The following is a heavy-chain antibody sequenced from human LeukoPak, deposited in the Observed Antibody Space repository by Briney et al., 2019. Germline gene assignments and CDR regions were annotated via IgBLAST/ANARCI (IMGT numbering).Heavy chain of an antibody. CDR1: GFTFTSYG. J-gene: IGHJ3*02. Sequence: GGSLRLSCAASGFTFTSYGISWVRQAPGQGLEWMGWISAYNGNTNYAQTPQGRVTMTTDTSTSTAYMELRRLRSDDTAVYYRARGGIAVAEGDAFDIWGQGTMVTVSS. CDR2: ISAYNGNT. V-gene: IGHV1-18*01. D-gene: IGHD6-19*01. CDR3: ARGGIAVAEGDAFDI.